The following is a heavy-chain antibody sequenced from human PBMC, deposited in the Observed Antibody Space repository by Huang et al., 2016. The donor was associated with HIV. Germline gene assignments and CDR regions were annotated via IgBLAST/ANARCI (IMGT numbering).Heavy chain of an antibody. V-gene: IGHV4-39*01. Sequence: QLQLQESGPGLVRPSETLSLTCSVSGGSVNSGYYYWGWIRQPPGKGLEWIASVFYGGTTFCNPPLKGRVSMSVDTSKKRFSLNLSSVTAADTAVYFCARLPFDYVWGTQRQTALDELDVWGQGTMVTVSS. CDR1: GGSVNSGYYY. CDR2: VFYGGTT. D-gene: IGHD3-16*01. CDR3: ARLPFDYVWGTQRQTALDELDV. J-gene: IGHJ3*01.